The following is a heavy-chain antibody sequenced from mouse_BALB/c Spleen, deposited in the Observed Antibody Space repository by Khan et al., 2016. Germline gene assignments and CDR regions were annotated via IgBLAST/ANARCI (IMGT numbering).Heavy chain of an antibody. CDR3: EREALLYYGSPFAY. CDR2: ISYSGST. CDR1: GYSITSDYA. Sequence: EVQLQESGPGLVKPSQSLSLTCTVSGYSITSDYAWNWIRQFPGNKLEWMGFISYSGSTSYNPSFQSRISITSDTSKNQVFLQLNSVTTEDAAPYYCEREALLYYGSPFAYWGQGTLVTVSA. V-gene: IGHV3-2*02. J-gene: IGHJ3*01. D-gene: IGHD1-1*01.